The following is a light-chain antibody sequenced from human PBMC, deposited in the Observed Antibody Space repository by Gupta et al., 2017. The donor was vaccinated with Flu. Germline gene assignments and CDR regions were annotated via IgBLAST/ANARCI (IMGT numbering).Light chain of an antibody. Sequence: EKVMTQSPATLSVSPGERATLSCRASQGVSSNVAWYQQKPGQAPRLLIYGASTSATDIPARFSGSGSGTEFTLTISSLQSEDFAVYYCQQYDSWPPITFGQGTRLEIK. J-gene: IGKJ5*01. CDR2: GAS. CDR3: QQYDSWPPIT. CDR1: QGVSSN. V-gene: IGKV3-15*01.